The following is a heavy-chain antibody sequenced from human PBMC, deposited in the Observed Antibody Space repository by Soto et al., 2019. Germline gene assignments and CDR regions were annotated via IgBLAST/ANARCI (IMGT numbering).Heavy chain of an antibody. V-gene: IGHV4-34*01. D-gene: IGHD1-1*01. Sequence: QVQLQQWGAGLLKPSETLSLTCAVYSGSLSGYYWSWIRQPPGKGLEWIGEINHSGTTNDNPSLNRRVTISVDTSKNQFSLKLSSVPAADTAVYYCARVSGQLSIRSNWFDPWGQGTLVTVSS. J-gene: IGHJ5*02. CDR1: SGSLSGYY. CDR2: INHSGTT. CDR3: ARVSGQLSIRSNWFDP.